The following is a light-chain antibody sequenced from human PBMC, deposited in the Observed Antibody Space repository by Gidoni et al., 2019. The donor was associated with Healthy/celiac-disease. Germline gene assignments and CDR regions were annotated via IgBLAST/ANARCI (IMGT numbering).Light chain of an antibody. CDR2: AAS. Sequence: IQMTQSPSSLSASVGDRVTLTCRASQSISSYLNWYQQKPGKDPKLLIYAASSLQSGGPSRFSGSGSGTDFTLTISSQQPEDFATYYCYQRYSTPPVTFGQGTKLEIK. V-gene: IGKV1-39*01. CDR1: QSISSY. J-gene: IGKJ2*01. CDR3: YQRYSTPPVT.